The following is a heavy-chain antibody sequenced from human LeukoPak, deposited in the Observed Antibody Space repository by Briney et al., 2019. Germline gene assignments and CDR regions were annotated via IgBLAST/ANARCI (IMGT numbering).Heavy chain of an antibody. CDR3: ARVPDSGSAIDY. CDR1: GFTFSSYW. J-gene: IGHJ4*02. CDR2: INSDGSST. D-gene: IGHD1-26*01. V-gene: IGHV3-74*01. Sequence: TGGSLRLSCAASGFTFSSYWMHWVRQAPGKGLVWVSRINSDGSSTSYADSVKGRFTTSRDNAKNTLYLRMNSLRAEDTAVYYCARVPDSGSAIDYWGQGTLVTVSS.